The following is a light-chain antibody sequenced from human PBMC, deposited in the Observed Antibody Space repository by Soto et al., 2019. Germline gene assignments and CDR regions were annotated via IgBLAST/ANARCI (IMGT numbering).Light chain of an antibody. CDR2: GAS. CDR1: QSVSSNY. CDR3: QQYGSSPLT. Sequence: EIVLTQSPGTLSLSPGEGATLSCRASQSVSSNYLAWYHHKPGQAPRLLIYGASNRATDVPDRFSGSGSGTDFILTISRLEPEDFALYYCQQYGSSPLTFGGGTKVEIK. J-gene: IGKJ4*01. V-gene: IGKV3-20*01.